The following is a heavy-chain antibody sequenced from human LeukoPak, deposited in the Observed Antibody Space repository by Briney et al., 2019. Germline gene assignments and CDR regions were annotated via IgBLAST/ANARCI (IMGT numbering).Heavy chain of an antibody. CDR2: ISYDGSNK. Sequence: GGSLRLSCAASGFTFSSYGMHWVRQAPGKGLEWVAVISYDGSNKYYADSVKGRFTISRDNSKNTLYLQMNSLRAEDTAVYYCVSGWAGFDYWGQGTLVTVSS. J-gene: IGHJ4*02. V-gene: IGHV3-30*03. CDR1: GFTFSSYG. CDR3: VSGWAGFDY. D-gene: IGHD6-19*01.